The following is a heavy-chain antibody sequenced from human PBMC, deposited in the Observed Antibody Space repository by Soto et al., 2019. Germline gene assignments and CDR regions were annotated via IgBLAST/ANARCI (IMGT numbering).Heavy chain of an antibody. CDR1: GFPFSRYA. D-gene: IGHD6-19*01. CDR2: MSYDGSNK. J-gene: IGHJ4*02. CDR3: ARDHYSSGWYYFEY. V-gene: IGHV3-30-3*01. Sequence: GGSLRLSCAASGFPFSRYAMHWVRQAPGKGLDWVAVMSYDGSNKYYVDSVKGRFTISRDNAKNTLYLQMNSLRAEDTAVYYCARDHYSSGWYYFEYWGQGTLVTVSS.